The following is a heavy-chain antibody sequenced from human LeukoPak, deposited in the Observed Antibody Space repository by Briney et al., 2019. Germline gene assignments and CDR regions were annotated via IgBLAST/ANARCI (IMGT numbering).Heavy chain of an antibody. D-gene: IGHD3-16*01. CDR2: ISTSSTYT. Sequence: GGSLRLSCAASGSTFSDYYMSWIRQAPGKGLEWVSYISTSSTYTNYADSVKGRFTISRDNAKNSLYLQMNSLRAEDTAVYYCARGLTITSPLDYWGQGTLVTVSS. J-gene: IGHJ4*02. V-gene: IGHV3-11*06. CDR3: ARGLTITSPLDY. CDR1: GSTFSDYY.